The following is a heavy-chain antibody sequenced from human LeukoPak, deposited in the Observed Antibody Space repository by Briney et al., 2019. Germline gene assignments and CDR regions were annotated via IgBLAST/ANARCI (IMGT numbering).Heavy chain of an antibody. Sequence: QSGGSLRLSCAASGFTFSNAWMSWVRQAPGKVLEWVANIKKDGSEKYYVDSVKGRFTISRDNSKNTLYLQMNSLRAEDTAVYYCAKVGWDIVVVPAYYYYYYMDVWGKGTTVTISS. J-gene: IGHJ6*03. V-gene: IGHV3-7*01. CDR3: AKVGWDIVVVPAYYYYYYMDV. CDR2: IKKDGSEK. D-gene: IGHD2-2*01. CDR1: GFTFSNAW.